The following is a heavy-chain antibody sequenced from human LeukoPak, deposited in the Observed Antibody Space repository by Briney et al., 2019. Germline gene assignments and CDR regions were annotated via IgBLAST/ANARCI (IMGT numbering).Heavy chain of an antibody. J-gene: IGHJ4*02. D-gene: IGHD4-23*01. CDR3: AKDPADYGANSGYFDY. V-gene: IGHV3-23*01. CDR1: GFTFRSYV. CDR2: ISGSGGST. Sequence: PGGSLRLSCAASGFTFRSYVMSWVRQAPGKGLEWVPGISGSGGSTYYADSVKGRFTISRDNSKNTLYLQMNSLRAEDTAVYYCAKDPADYGANSGYFDYWGQGTLVTVSS.